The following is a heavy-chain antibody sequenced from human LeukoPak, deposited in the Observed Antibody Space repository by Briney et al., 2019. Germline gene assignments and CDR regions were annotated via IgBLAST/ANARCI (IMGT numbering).Heavy chain of an antibody. Sequence: GESLKISCKGSGYSFANYWIAWVRQMPGKGLEWMGIIYPGDSDTRYSPSFQGQVSISAGKSITTAYLQWSSLKASDTAMYYCVRYSGAAFGYSFDYWGQGTLVTVSS. CDR3: VRYSGAAFGYSFDY. V-gene: IGHV5-51*01. J-gene: IGHJ4*02. D-gene: IGHD3-22*01. CDR1: GYSFANYW. CDR2: IYPGDSDT.